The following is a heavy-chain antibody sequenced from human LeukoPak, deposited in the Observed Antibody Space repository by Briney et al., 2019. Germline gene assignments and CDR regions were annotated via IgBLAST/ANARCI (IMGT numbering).Heavy chain of an antibody. CDR2: IYYSGST. Sequence: PSETLSLTCTVSGGSISTYYWSWIRQPPGKGLEWIAYIYYSGSTNYNPSLKSRVTISVDTSKNQLSLKLSSVTAADTAVYYCARHWETSSWYVDYWGQGTLVIVSS. V-gene: IGHV4-59*08. J-gene: IGHJ4*02. CDR3: ARHWETSSWYVDY. CDR1: GGSISTYY. D-gene: IGHD6-13*01.